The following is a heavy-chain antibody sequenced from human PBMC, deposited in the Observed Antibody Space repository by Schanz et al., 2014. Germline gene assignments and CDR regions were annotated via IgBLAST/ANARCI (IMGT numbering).Heavy chain of an antibody. V-gene: IGHV1-69*02. J-gene: IGHJ4*02. CDR3: ARRYSGRYCFDY. CDR2: IIPILGIA. Sequence: QLQLVQSGAEVKKPGASVKVSCKASGGTFSSYTISWIRQAPGQGLEWMGRIIPILGIANYAQKFQGRVTNTADKSTSTAYMDLSSLRDEDTAVYYCARRYSGRYCFDYWGQGTLVAVSS. CDR1: GGTFSSYT. D-gene: IGHD1-26*01.